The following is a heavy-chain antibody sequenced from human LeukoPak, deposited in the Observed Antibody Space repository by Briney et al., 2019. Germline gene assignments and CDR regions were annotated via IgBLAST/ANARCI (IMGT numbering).Heavy chain of an antibody. CDR3: ARANDFWSGYYYGMDV. J-gene: IGHJ6*02. CDR2: INAGNGNT. Sequence: ASVKVSCKASGYTFTTYTIYWVRQAPGQRLEWMGWINAGNGNTKYSQHFQGRVTITRDTSASTAYMELSSLRSEDTAVYYCARANDFWSGYYYGMDVWGQGTTVTVPS. D-gene: IGHD3-3*01. V-gene: IGHV1-3*01. CDR1: GYTFTTYT.